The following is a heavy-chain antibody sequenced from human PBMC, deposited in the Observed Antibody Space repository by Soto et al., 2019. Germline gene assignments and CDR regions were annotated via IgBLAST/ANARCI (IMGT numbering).Heavy chain of an antibody. CDR1: GFTFSSYW. V-gene: IGHV3-74*01. J-gene: IGHJ4*02. D-gene: IGHD5-12*01. CDR3: ASGVGGYGFDY. Sequence: EVQLVESGGGLVQPGGSLRLSCAASGFTFSSYWMHWVRQAPGKGLVWVSRINSDGSSTSYADSVKGRFTISRDNAKNALYLQMNSLRAEDTAVYYCASGVGGYGFDYWGQGTLVTVSS. CDR2: INSDGSST.